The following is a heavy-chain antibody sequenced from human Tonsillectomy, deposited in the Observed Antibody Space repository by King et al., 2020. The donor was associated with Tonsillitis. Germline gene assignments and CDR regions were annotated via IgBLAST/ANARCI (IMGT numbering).Heavy chain of an antibody. CDR2: IVGGGSA. CDR1: GFTFSSYA. V-gene: IGHV3-23*04. CDR3: AKSEYSSGWYW. D-gene: IGHD6-19*01. J-gene: IGHJ6*02. Sequence: VQLVESGGGLVQPGGSLRLSCAASGFTFSSYAMSWVRQAPGKGLEWVAAIVGGGSAFYADSVKGRFTVSRDNSKNTLYLQMNSLRAEDTAVYYCAKSEYSSGWYWWGQGTTVTVSS.